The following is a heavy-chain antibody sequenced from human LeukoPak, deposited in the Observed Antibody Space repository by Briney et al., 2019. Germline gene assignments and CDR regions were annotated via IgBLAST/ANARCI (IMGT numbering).Heavy chain of an antibody. Sequence: SQTLSLTCAVSGGSISSGGYSWSWIRQHPGKGLEWIGYIYYSGTTYYNPSLKGRVTISVDTSKNQFSLKLSSVTAADTAVYYCARVSRDDFWSGYRFDYWGQGTLVTVSS. V-gene: IGHV4-31*11. CDR2: IYYSGTT. CDR1: GGSISSGGYS. D-gene: IGHD3-3*01. J-gene: IGHJ4*02. CDR3: ARVSRDDFWSGYRFDY.